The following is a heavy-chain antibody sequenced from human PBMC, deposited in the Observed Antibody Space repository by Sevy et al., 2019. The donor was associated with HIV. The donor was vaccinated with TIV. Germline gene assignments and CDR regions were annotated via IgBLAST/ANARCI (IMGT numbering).Heavy chain of an antibody. Sequence: SETLSLTCTVSGGSISSGGYYWSWTRQHPGKGLEWIGYIYYSGSTYYNPSLKSRVTISVDTSKNQFSLKLSSVTAADTAVYYCARGGAITMIVVVPYFDYWGQGTLVTVSS. V-gene: IGHV4-31*03. J-gene: IGHJ4*02. D-gene: IGHD3-22*01. CDR2: IYYSGST. CDR1: GGSISSGGYY. CDR3: ARGGAITMIVVVPYFDY.